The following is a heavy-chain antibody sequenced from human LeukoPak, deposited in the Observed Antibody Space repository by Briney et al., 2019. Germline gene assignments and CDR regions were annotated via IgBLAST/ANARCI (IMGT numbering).Heavy chain of an antibody. CDR2: ISGSGGGT. D-gene: IGHD3-22*01. Sequence: GGSLRLSCVVSGVTLSNYGMSWVRQAPGKGLEWVAGISGSGGGTQYADSVKGRFSISRDNRKNTLYLQMNSLRAEDTAMYFCAKRGVVIRVILVGFHKEAYYFDSWGQGALVTVSS. J-gene: IGHJ4*02. V-gene: IGHV3-23*01. CDR3: AKRGVVIRVILVGFHKEAYYFDS. CDR1: GVTLSNYG.